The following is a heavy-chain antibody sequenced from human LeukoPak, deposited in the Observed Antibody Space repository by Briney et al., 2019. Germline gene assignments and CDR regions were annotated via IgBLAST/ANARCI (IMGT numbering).Heavy chain of an antibody. CDR1: GFTFSSYW. CDR3: ARLSYLGIAAAGSTFDI. V-gene: IGHV3-7*01. CDR2: IKQDGSEK. Sequence: PGGSLRLSCAASGFTFSSYWMSWFRQAPGKGLEWVANIKQDGSEKYYVDSVKGRFTISRDNAKNSLYLQMNSLRAEDTAVYYCARLSYLGIAAAGSTFDIWGQGTMVTVSS. D-gene: IGHD6-13*01. J-gene: IGHJ3*02.